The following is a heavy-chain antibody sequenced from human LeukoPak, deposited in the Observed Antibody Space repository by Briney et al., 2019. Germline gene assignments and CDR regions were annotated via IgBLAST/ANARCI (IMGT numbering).Heavy chain of an antibody. V-gene: IGHV3-11*04. CDR1: GVTFSDHY. D-gene: IGHD3-10*01. J-gene: IGHJ4*02. CDR3: AKLGRNYFDY. CDR2: ISSSSSTI. Sequence: GGSLRLSCAASGVTFSDHYMNWIRQAPGKGLEWVSYISSSSSTIYYADSVKGRFTISRDNAKNSLYLQMNSLRAEDTAVYYCAKLGRNYFDYWGQGTLVTVSS.